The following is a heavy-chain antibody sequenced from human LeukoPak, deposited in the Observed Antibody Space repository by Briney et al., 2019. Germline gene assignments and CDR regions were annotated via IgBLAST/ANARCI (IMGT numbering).Heavy chain of an antibody. V-gene: IGHV3-48*03. CDR3: ARVAGESDDAFDI. CDR1: GFTLSSYE. D-gene: IGHD3-16*01. CDR2: ISSSGSTI. J-gene: IGHJ3*02. Sequence: GGSLRLSCAASGFTLSSYEMNWVRQAPGKGLEWVSCISSSGSTIYCADSVKGRFTISRDNAKNSLYLQMNSLRAEDTAVYYCARVAGESDDAFDIWGQGTMVTVSS.